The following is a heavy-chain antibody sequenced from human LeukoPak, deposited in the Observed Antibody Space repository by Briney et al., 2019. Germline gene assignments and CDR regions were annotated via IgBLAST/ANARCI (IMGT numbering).Heavy chain of an antibody. V-gene: IGHV3-74*01. CDR1: GFTFSSHW. CDR2: INSDGSDT. D-gene: IGHD2-15*01. Sequence: PGGSLRLSCAASGFTFSSHWMHWARQAPGKGLVWVSHINSDGSDTSYADSVKGRFTISRDNAKNTLYLQMNSLRAEDTAVYYCVRGRFGGYFDHWGQGSLVTVSS. CDR3: VRGRFGGYFDH. J-gene: IGHJ4*02.